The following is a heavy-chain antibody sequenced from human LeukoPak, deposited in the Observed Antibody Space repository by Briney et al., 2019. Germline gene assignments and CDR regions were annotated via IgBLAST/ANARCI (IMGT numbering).Heavy chain of an antibody. D-gene: IGHD5-12*01. CDR1: GGSISSSNW. CDR3: ARSSGYDGGALGY. J-gene: IGHJ4*02. Sequence: SETLSLTCAVSGGSISSSNWWSWVRQPPGKGLEWIGEIYHSGTTNYNPSLKSRVIISVDTSKNQFSLKLSSVTAADTAVYYCARSSGYDGGALGYWGPGTLVTVSS. CDR2: IYHSGTT. V-gene: IGHV4-4*02.